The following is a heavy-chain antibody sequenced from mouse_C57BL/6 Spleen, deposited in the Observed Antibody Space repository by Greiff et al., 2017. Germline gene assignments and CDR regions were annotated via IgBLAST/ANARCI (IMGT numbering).Heavy chain of an antibody. J-gene: IGHJ1*03. Sequence: QVQLQQSGAELVRPGTSVKVSCKASGYAFTNYLIEWVKQRPGQGLEWIGVINPGSGGTNYNEKFKGKATLTADKSSSTAYMQLSSLTSEDSAVYFCARWDSYGSSYGYFDVWGTGPTVTVSS. V-gene: IGHV1-54*01. D-gene: IGHD1-1*01. CDR2: INPGSGGT. CDR3: ARWDSYGSSYGYFDV. CDR1: GYAFTNYL.